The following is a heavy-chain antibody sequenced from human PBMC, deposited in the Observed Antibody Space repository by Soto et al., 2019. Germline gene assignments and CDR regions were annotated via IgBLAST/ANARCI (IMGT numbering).Heavy chain of an antibody. Sequence: GASVKVSCKASGYTFTSYYMHWVRQAPGQGLEWMGIINPSGGSTSYAQKFQGRVTMTRDTSTSTVYMELSSLRSEDTAVYYCARGVGYCSGGNCSTITNWFDPWGQGTLVTVSS. CDR1: GYTFTSYY. V-gene: IGHV1-46*01. CDR3: ARGVGYCSGGNCSTITNWFDP. CDR2: INPSGGST. D-gene: IGHD2-15*01. J-gene: IGHJ5*02.